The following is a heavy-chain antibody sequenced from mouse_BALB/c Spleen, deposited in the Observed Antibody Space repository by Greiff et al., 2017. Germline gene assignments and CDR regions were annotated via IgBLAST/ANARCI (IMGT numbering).Heavy chain of an antibody. V-gene: IGHV2-9*02. CDR3: ARERDRGFAY. CDR1: GFSLTSYG. Sequence: QVHVKQSGPGLVAPSQSLSITCTVSGFSLTSYGVHWVRQPPGKGLEWLGVIWAGGSTNYNSALMSRLSISKDNSKSQVFLKMNSLQTDDTAMYYCARERDRGFAYWGQGTLVTVSA. CDR2: IWAGGST. J-gene: IGHJ3*01.